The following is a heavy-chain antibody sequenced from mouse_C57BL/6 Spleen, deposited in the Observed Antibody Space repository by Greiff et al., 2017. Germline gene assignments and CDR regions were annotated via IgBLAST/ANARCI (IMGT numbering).Heavy chain of an antibody. CDR3: ARGLTTVVAPKAMDD. CDR2: IYPGSGST. V-gene: IGHV1-55*01. Sequence: VQLQQPGAELVKPGASVKMSCKASGYTFTSYWITWVKQRPGQGLEWIGDIYPGSGSTNYNEKFKSKATLTVDTSSSTAYMPLSSLTSEDSAVYYWARGLTTVVAPKAMDDWGQGTSVTVSS. D-gene: IGHD1-1*01. CDR1: GYTFTSYW. J-gene: IGHJ4*01.